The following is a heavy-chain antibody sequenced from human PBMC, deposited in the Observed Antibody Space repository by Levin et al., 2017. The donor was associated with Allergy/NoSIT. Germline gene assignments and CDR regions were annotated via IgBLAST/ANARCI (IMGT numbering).Heavy chain of an antibody. D-gene: IGHD1-20*01. CDR2: ISSSSSSI. CDR1: GFTFGSYS. CDR3: ARYNWNDFGGAFDI. Sequence: GESLKISCAASGFTFGSYSMNWVRQAPGKGLEWVSYISSSSSSIYYADSVKGRFTISRDNAKNSLYLQMNSLRDEDTAVYYCARYNWNDFGGAFDIWGQGTMVTVSS. V-gene: IGHV3-48*02. J-gene: IGHJ3*02.